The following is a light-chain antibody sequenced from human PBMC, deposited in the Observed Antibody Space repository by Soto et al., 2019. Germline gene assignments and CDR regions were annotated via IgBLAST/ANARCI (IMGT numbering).Light chain of an antibody. CDR3: QQLESYPST. CDR1: QSISRY. CDR2: AAS. Sequence: DIQLTQSPSSLSASVGDRITITCRSSQSISRYLNWYQQKPGKAPKLLIYAASTLQSGVPSRFSGSGSGTDFTLTISSLQPEDVATYYCQQLESYPSTFGGGTKVDIK. J-gene: IGKJ4*01. V-gene: IGKV1-9*01.